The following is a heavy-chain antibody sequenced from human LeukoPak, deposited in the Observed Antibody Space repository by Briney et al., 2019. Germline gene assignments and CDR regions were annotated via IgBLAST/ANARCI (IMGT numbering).Heavy chain of an antibody. J-gene: IGHJ3*02. D-gene: IGHD4-23*01. CDR2: ISGSDTST. Sequence: PGGSLRLSCAASGXPFSRYAVNWVRQAPGKGLEWVSTISGSDTSTYYADSVKGRFTISRDNSKNTLYMQMNSLRAEDTAVYYCTKSPTVDAAFDIWGQGTMVTVSS. V-gene: IGHV3-23*01. CDR1: GXPFSRYA. CDR3: TKSPTVDAAFDI.